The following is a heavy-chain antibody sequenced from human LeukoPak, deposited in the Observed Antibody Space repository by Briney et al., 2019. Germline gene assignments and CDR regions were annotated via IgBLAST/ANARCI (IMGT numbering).Heavy chain of an antibody. D-gene: IGHD3-9*01. Sequence: SETLSLTCTVSGGSISSSSYYWGWIRQPPGKGLEWIGSIYYSGSTYYNPSLKSRVTISVDTSKNQFSLKLSSVTAADTAVYYCARLRYFGPINWFDPWGQGTLVTVSS. CDR2: IYYSGST. CDR3: ARLRYFGPINWFDP. CDR1: GGSISSSSYY. J-gene: IGHJ5*02. V-gene: IGHV4-39*07.